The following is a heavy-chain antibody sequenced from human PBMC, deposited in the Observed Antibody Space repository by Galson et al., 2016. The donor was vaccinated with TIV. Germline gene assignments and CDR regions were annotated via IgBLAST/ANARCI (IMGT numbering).Heavy chain of an antibody. J-gene: IGHJ6*03. CDR3: ARDKSGYETVDHFYYYMDV. CDR1: GDTFRTYT. D-gene: IGHD5-12*01. CDR2: IIPIHGLS. Sequence: SVKVSCKASGDTFRTYTISWVRQAPGQGLEWMGGIIPIHGLSNHAQKFQGRVTITADEPTSTVYMGLSSLRSEDTAVYYCARDKSGYETVDHFYYYMDVWGRGTTVTVSS. V-gene: IGHV1-69*10.